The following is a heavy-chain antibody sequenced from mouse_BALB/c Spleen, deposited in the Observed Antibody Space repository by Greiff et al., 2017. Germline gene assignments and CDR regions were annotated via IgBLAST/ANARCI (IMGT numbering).Heavy chain of an antibody. CDR2: INPYNDGT. CDR3: ARSWYGNYDWFAY. Sequence: VQLQQSGPELVKPGASVKMSCKASGYTFTSYVMHWVKQKPGQGLEWIGYINPYNDGTKYNQKFKGKATLTSDKSSSTAYMELSSLTSEDSAVYYCARSWYGNYDWFAYWGQGTLVTVSA. D-gene: IGHD2-10*02. V-gene: IGHV1-14*01. J-gene: IGHJ3*01. CDR1: GYTFTSYV.